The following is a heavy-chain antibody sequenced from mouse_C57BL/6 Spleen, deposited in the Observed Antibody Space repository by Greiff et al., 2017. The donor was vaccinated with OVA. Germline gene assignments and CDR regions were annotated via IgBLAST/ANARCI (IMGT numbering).Heavy chain of an antibody. Sequence: QVQLQQSGAELVRPGASVTLSCKASGYTFTDYEMHWVKQTPVHGLEWIGAIDPETGGPAYNQKFKGKAILTADKSSSTAYMELRSLTSEDSAVYYCTNYYGNWYFDVWGTGTTVTVSS. CDR2: IDPETGGP. V-gene: IGHV1-15*01. CDR1: GYTFTDYE. J-gene: IGHJ1*03. D-gene: IGHD1-1*01. CDR3: TNYYGNWYFDV.